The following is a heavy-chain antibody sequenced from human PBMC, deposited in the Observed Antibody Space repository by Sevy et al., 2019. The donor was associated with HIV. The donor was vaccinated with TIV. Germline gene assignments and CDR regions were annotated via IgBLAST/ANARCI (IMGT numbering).Heavy chain of an antibody. CDR2: ISTTDYT. Sequence: SETLSLTCSVSGGSISIYSLSWIRQPPGKGLEWIGNISTTDYTDYSPSLKSRVTISMDTSKNKFSLRLNSVTAADTAVYYCARSDTRYNGPLGAFDIWGQGTMVTVSS. J-gene: IGHJ3*02. D-gene: IGHD1-20*01. CDR3: ARSDTRYNGPLGAFDI. V-gene: IGHV4-59*01. CDR1: GGSISIYS.